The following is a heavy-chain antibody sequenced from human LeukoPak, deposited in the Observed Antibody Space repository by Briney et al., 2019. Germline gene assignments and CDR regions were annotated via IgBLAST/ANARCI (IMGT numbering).Heavy chain of an antibody. D-gene: IGHD3-22*01. CDR2: ISYDGTNK. CDR3: ARGTDSSGYYNHFDY. J-gene: IGHJ4*02. CDR1: GFSFSSYA. Sequence: PGGSLRLSCAASGFSFSSYAMHWVRQAPGKGLEWVAVISYDGTNKYYADSVKGRFTISRDNSKNTLYLQMNSLRAKDTAVYYCARGTDSSGYYNHFDYWGQGTLVTVSS. V-gene: IGHV3-30-3*01.